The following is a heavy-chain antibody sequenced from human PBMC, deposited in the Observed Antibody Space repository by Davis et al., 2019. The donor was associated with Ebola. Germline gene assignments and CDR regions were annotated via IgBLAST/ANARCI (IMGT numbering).Heavy chain of an antibody. CDR1: GFTFSDYY. Sequence: GGSLRLSCAASGFTFSDYYMSWIRQAPGKGLEWISYISSSSSYTNYADSVKGRFTISRDNAKNSLYLQMNSLRAEDTAVYYCAREAPRFGRTGTGSWEGTWGQGTLVTVSS. V-gene: IGHV3-11*05. CDR3: AREAPRFGRTGTGSWEGT. J-gene: IGHJ5*02. CDR2: ISSSSSYT. D-gene: IGHD1-7*01.